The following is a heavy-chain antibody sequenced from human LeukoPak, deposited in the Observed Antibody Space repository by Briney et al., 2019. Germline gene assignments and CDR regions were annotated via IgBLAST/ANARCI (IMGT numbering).Heavy chain of an antibody. V-gene: IGHV1-8*01. J-gene: IGHJ4*02. Sequence: ASVKVSCKASGYTFTSYDINWVRQATGQGLEWMGWMNPNSGNTGYAQKFQGRVTMTRNTSISTAYMELSSLRSEDTAVCYCTSTRVDTAMVTDYWGQGTLVTVSS. CDR3: TSTRVDTAMVTDY. CDR1: GYTFTSYD. D-gene: IGHD5-18*01. CDR2: MNPNSGNT.